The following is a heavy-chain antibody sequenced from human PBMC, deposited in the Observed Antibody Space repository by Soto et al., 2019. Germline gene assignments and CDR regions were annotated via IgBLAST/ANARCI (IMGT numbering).Heavy chain of an antibody. J-gene: IGHJ4*02. CDR3: AVIPAPPSGSAIDH. D-gene: IGHD3-10*01. CDR1: GYTFTRYY. Sequence: ASVKVSFKASGYTFTRYYMHWLRQAPGQGLEWMGIINPSGGSTSYAQKFQGRVTMTRDTSTSTVYMELSSLRSEDTAVYYCAVIPAPPSGSAIDHWGQGTLVTVSS. V-gene: IGHV1-46*01. CDR2: INPSGGST.